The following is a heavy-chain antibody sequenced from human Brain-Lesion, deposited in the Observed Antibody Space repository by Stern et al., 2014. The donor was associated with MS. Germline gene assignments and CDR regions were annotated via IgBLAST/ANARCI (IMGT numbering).Heavy chain of an antibody. V-gene: IGHV4-39*01. Sequence: QLVESGPGLVKPSETLSLTCTVAGGSVSSTSYAWAWIRQPPGKGLEWIGTIYYSGNTYYSPSLKSRLPIFLDTSKNQISLQRRSVTAADTAVYYCAGEEDIRYCSGGSCTGNWFDPWGQGTLVTVSS. J-gene: IGHJ5*02. CDR3: AGEEDIRYCSGGSCTGNWFDP. D-gene: IGHD2-15*01. CDR1: GGSVSSTSYA. CDR2: IYYSGNT.